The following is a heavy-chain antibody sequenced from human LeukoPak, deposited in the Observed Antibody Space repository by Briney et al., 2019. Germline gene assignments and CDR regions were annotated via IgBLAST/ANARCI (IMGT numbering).Heavy chain of an antibody. Sequence: PSETLSLTCAVYGGSFSGYYWSWIRQPPGKGLEWIGEINHSGSTNYNPSLKSRVTISVDTSKNQFSLKLSSVTAADTAVYYCARHEDFYDSSGYNAFDIWGQGTMVTVSS. J-gene: IGHJ3*02. CDR3: ARHEDFYDSSGYNAFDI. D-gene: IGHD3-22*01. V-gene: IGHV4-34*01. CDR2: INHSGST. CDR1: GGSFSGYY.